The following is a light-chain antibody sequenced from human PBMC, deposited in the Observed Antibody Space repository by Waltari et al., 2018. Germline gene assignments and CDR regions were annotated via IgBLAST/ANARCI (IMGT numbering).Light chain of an antibody. CDR1: SSDVGGYNY. CDR2: EVT. J-gene: IGLJ1*01. CDR3: SSYRSSTTLKYV. V-gene: IGLV2-14*01. Sequence: QSALTQPASVSGSPGQSITISCTGTSSDVGGYNYVSWYQQHPGKVPKLMIYEVTNRPSGVSDRFSGSKSGNTASPTISGLQAEDEADYYCSSYRSSTTLKYVFGTGTKVTVL.